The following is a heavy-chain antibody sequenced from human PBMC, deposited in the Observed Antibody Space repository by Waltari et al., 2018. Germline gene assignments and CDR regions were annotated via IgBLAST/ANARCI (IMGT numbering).Heavy chain of an antibody. CDR1: GDSVTSPNW. Sequence: QLQLQESGPGLVKPSGTLSLSCAVSGDSVTSPNWWSWVRQSPQRGLAWIGQVLGTGKTDCSPSCASRVTMSLDAASHHRTLKVTSATAGDTAVYCCARDRGRGLYLDAWGPGTLVTVSP. D-gene: IGHD2-15*01. CDR3: ARDRGRGLYLDA. CDR2: VLGTGKT. J-gene: IGHJ5*02. V-gene: IGHV4-4*01.